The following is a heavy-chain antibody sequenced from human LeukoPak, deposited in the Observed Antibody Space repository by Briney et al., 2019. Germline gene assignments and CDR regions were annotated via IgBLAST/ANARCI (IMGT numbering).Heavy chain of an antibody. CDR1: GYTFTSDG. CDR2: ISAYNGNT. V-gene: IGHV1-18*01. Sequence: GASVKVSCKXSGYTFTSDGISWVRQAPGQGLEWMGWISAYNGNTNYAQKLQGRVTMTTDTSTSTAYMELRSLRSDDTAVYYCARDTIRWYFDLWGRGTLVTVSS. CDR3: ARDTIRWYFDL. J-gene: IGHJ2*01. D-gene: IGHD2-2*02.